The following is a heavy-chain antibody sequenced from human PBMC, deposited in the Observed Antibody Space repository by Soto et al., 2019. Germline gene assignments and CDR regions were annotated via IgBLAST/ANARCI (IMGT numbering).Heavy chain of an antibody. CDR3: ARDPQQRLADSYYYGMDV. V-gene: IGHV3-21*02. Sequence: EVQLVESGGGLVKPGGSLRLYCAASGLTFSRYGMNWVRQAPGQGLELVSSISGLSSYIYYADLVKGRFTVSRDNAKNTLYVQMNSLRAEDTAVYYCARDPQQRLADSYYYGMDVWGQGTTVIVSS. CDR1: GLTFSRYG. CDR2: ISGLSSYI. D-gene: IGHD6-25*01. J-gene: IGHJ6*02.